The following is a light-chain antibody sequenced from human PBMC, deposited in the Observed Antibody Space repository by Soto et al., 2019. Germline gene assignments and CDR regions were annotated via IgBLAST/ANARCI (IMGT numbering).Light chain of an antibody. Sequence: DIQMTQSPSSLSASVGDRVTITCRASQTISNFLNWYQQKPGKAPKLLVYAASGLQSGVPSRFSASGSGTEFTLTISSLQADDFATYYCQQSYSTPLTFGGGTKVDIK. CDR1: QTISNF. J-gene: IGKJ4*01. CDR3: QQSYSTPLT. V-gene: IGKV1-39*01. CDR2: AAS.